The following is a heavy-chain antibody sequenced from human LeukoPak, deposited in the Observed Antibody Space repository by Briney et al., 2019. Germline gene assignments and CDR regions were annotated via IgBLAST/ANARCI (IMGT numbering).Heavy chain of an antibody. CDR2: ISGSGGSI. Sequence: GGSLRLSCAASGFTFSSYAMSWVRQAPGKGLEWVSAISGSGGSIYYADSVKGRFTISRDNSKNTLYLQMNSLRAEDTAVYYCAKGEGRGYRFDMDLWRQGPTVSVSS. D-gene: IGHD5-18*01. J-gene: IGHJ6*02. CDR1: GFTFSSYA. V-gene: IGHV3-23*01. CDR3: AKGEGRGYRFDMDL.